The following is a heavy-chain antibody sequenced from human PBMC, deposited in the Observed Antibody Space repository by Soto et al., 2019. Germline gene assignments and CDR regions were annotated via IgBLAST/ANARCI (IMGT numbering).Heavy chain of an antibody. V-gene: IGHV1-24*01. D-gene: IGHD3-22*01. CDR3: AARCYPYYYESSGYYPTPYYVVR. CDR2: FVPEDGET. Sequence: ASVKASCRVSGYTLTELSMHRVRQAPGEGLELMRDFVPEDGETIYAQKFQGRVTMTEDTSTGTAYMELSSLRCEDTAVYYCAARCYPYYYESSGYYPTPYYVVRCGQGTQVTVSS. J-gene: IGHJ4*02. CDR1: GYTLTELS.